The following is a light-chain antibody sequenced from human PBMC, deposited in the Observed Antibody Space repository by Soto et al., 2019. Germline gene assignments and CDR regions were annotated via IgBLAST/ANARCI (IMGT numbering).Light chain of an antibody. V-gene: IGKV3-20*01. CDR2: GAS. CDR3: QQYGSSPST. Sequence: VLTKSPGPLSLSQGERATLSCRASQSVSSSYLAWHQQQRGPAPRLRFHGASSRATVIPDRFSGSGSGTDFTLTISRLEPEDFAVDYCQQYGSSPSTVGQGTKA. CDR1: QSVSSSY. J-gene: IGKJ1*01.